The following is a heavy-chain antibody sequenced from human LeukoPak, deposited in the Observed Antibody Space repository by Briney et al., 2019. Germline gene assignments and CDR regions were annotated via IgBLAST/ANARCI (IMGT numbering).Heavy chain of an antibody. CDR2: ISTSGSP. V-gene: IGHV4-4*07. CDR3: ARGSGWFFSNFYGMDI. D-gene: IGHD6-19*01. Sequence: SETPSLTCTVSGGSISNYNWSWIRQPAGKGLEWIGRISTSGSPNYNPSLKSRVTLSVDTSKNQFSLKLTSVTAADTAVYYCARGSGWFFSNFYGMDIWGQGTTVTVSS. J-gene: IGHJ6*02. CDR1: GGSISNYN.